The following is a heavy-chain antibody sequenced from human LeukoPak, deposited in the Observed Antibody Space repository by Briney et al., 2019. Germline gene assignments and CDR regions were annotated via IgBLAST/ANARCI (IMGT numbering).Heavy chain of an antibody. CDR1: GYTFTSYD. CDR3: ARGWTVAGILGGCYYYYGMDV. Sequence: ASVKVSCKASGYTFTSYDINWVRQATGQGLEWMGWMNPNSGNTGYAQKFQGRVTMTRNTSISTAYMELSSLRSEDTAVYYCARGWTVAGILGGCYYYYGMDVWGLGTTVSVSS. J-gene: IGHJ6*02. CDR2: MNPNSGNT. D-gene: IGHD6-19*01. V-gene: IGHV1-8*01.